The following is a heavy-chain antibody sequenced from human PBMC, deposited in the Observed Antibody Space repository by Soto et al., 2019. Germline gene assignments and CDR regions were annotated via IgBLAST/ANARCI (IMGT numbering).Heavy chain of an antibody. V-gene: IGHV3-23*01. Sequence: EVPLLESGGGLIQPGGSLRLSCAASGFTFSTYTMSWVRQAPGKGLEWVSSISGSGKSTNYADSVKGRFTISRDNSNNTLFLQMKSLRATDTAVYYCAKGQWELPRPYYVHCWGQGTLLTVSS. CDR1: GFTFSTYT. D-gene: IGHD1-26*01. J-gene: IGHJ4*02. CDR2: ISGSGKST. CDR3: AKGQWELPRPYYVHC.